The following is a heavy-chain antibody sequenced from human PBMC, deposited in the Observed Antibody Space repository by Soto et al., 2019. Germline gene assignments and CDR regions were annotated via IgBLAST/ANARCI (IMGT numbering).Heavy chain of an antibody. D-gene: IGHD6-19*01. V-gene: IGHV3-23*01. CDR1: GFTFSSYA. J-gene: IGHJ5*02. CDR3: AKEGNWIAVVNWFDP. Sequence: EVQLLESGGGLVQPGGSLRLSCAASGFTFSSYAMSCVRQAPGKGPDWVSAISGSGGSTYYADSVKGRFTISRDNSKSTLYLQMNSLRAEDTAVYYCAKEGNWIAVVNWFDPWGQGTLVTVSS. CDR2: ISGSGGST.